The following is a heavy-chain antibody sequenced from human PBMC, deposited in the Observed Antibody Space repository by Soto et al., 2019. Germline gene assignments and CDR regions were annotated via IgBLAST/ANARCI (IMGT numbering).Heavy chain of an antibody. CDR3: ARVRVGATGRYAFDI. CDR1: GGTFSSYA. D-gene: IGHD1-26*01. Sequence: ASVKVSCKASGGTFSSYAISWVRQAPGQGLEWMGGIIPIFGTANYAQKFQGRVTITADESTSTAYMELSSLRSEDTAVYYCARVRVGATGRYAFDIWGQGTMVTVSS. V-gene: IGHV1-69*13. CDR2: IIPIFGTA. J-gene: IGHJ3*02.